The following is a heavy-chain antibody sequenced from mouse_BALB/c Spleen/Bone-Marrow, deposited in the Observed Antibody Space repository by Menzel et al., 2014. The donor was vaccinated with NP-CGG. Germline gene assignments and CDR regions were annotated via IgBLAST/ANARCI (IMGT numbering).Heavy chain of an antibody. CDR3: ARSTMITTGYYYAMDY. CDR2: ISSGSSTI. Sequence: EVHLLESGGCLVQPGGSRKVSCAASGFTFSSFGMHWVRQAPEKGLEWVAYISSGSSTIYYADTVKGRFTISRDNPKNTLFLQMTSLRSEDTATYYCARSTMITTGYYYAMDYWGQGTSVTVSS. V-gene: IGHV5-17*02. D-gene: IGHD2-4*01. J-gene: IGHJ4*01. CDR1: GFTFSSFG.